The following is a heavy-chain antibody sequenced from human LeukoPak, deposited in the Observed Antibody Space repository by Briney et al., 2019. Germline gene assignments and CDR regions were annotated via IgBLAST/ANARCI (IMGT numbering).Heavy chain of an antibody. D-gene: IGHD5-18*01. CDR3: AKDEGNTAMVVYYFDY. J-gene: IGHJ4*02. Sequence: HPGGSLRLSCAASGFTFSNSGMHWVRQAPGKGLEWVAVISYDGSNKYYADSVKGRFTISRDNSKNTLYLQMNSLRAEDTAVYYCAKDEGNTAMVVYYFDYWGQGTLVTVSS. CDR2: ISYDGSNK. V-gene: IGHV3-30*18. CDR1: GFTFSNSG.